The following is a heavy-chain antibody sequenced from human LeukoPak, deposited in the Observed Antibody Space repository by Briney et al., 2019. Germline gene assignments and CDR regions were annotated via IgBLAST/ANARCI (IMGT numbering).Heavy chain of an antibody. CDR3: ARVEDTAMDFDY. CDR2: IYHSGST. V-gene: IGHV4-38-2*02. J-gene: IGHJ4*02. D-gene: IGHD5-18*01. Sequence: KPSETLSLTCTVSGYSISSGYYWGWIRQPPGKGLEWIGSIYHSGSTYYNPSLKSRVTISVDTSKNQFSLKLSSVTAADTAVYYCARVEDTAMDFDYWGQGTLVTVSS. CDR1: GYSISSGYY.